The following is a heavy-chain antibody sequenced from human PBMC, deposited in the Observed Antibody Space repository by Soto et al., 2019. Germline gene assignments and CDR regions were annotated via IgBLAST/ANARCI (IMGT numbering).Heavy chain of an antibody. V-gene: IGHV3-33*01. CDR3: ARGYDFWSGPVPY. J-gene: IGHJ4*02. CDR1: GFTFSSYG. CDR2: IWYDGSNK. D-gene: IGHD3-3*01. Sequence: GGSLRLSCAASGFTFSSYGMHWVRQAPGKGLEWVAVIWYDGSNKYYADSVKGRFTISRDNSKNTLYLQMNSLRAEDTAVYYCARGYDFWSGPVPYWGQGTLVTVSS.